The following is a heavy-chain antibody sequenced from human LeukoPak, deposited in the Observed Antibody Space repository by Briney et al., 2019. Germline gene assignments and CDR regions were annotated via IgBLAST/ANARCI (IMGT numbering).Heavy chain of an antibody. Sequence: ASVKVSCKASGYTFTSYGISWMRQAPGRGLEWMGWISAYNGNTNYAQKLQGRVTMTTDTSTSTAYRELRSLRSDDTAVYYCARDPGSSSSWYRFDPWGQGTLVTVSS. CDR2: ISAYNGNT. CDR3: ARDPGSSSSWYRFDP. V-gene: IGHV1-18*01. J-gene: IGHJ5*02. D-gene: IGHD6-13*01. CDR1: GYTFTSYG.